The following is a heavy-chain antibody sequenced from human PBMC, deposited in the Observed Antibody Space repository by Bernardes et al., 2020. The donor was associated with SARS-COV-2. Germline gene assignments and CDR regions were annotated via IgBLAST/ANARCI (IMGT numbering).Heavy chain of an antibody. Sequence: ASVNVSCKASGYTFTSYDINWVRQATGQGLEWMGWMNPNSGNTGYAQKFQGRVTMTRNTSISTAYMELSSLRSEDTAVYYCATSGSYYAGDFDYWGQGTLVTVSS. CDR3: ATSGSYYAGDFDY. J-gene: IGHJ4*02. V-gene: IGHV1-8*01. CDR1: GYTFTSYD. CDR2: MNPNSGNT. D-gene: IGHD1-26*01.